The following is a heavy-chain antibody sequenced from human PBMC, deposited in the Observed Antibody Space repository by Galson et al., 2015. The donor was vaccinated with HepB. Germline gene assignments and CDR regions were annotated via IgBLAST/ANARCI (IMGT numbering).Heavy chain of an antibody. Sequence: SLRLSCAASGFTFSSYAMHWVRPAPGKGLEWVAVISYDGSNKYYADSVKGRFTISRDNSKNTLYLQMNSLRAEDTAVYYCAREGSYYNSWGGSPLDYWGQGTLVTVSS. CDR2: ISYDGSNK. D-gene: IGHD1-26*01. CDR3: AREGSYYNSWGGSPLDY. J-gene: IGHJ4*02. V-gene: IGHV3-30*04. CDR1: GFTFSSYA.